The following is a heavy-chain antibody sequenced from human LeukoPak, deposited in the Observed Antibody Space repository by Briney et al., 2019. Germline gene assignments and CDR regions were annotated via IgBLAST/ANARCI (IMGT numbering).Heavy chain of an antibody. CDR1: GYTFTSYA. J-gene: IGHJ4*02. V-gene: IGHV1-3*01. D-gene: IGHD4-17*01. Sequence: ASVKVSCKASGYTFTSYAMHWVRQAPGQRLEWMGWINAGNGNTKYSQKLQGRVTMTTDTSTSTAYMELRSLISDDAAVYYCARGDDYGDCWGLYWGQGTLVTVSS. CDR2: INAGNGNT. CDR3: ARGDDYGDCWGLY.